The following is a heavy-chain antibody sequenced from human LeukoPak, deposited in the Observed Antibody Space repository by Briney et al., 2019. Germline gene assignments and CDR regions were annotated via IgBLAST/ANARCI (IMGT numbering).Heavy chain of an antibody. CDR1: GSSFNDYA. V-gene: IGHV3-30*02. J-gene: IGHJ4*02. D-gene: IGHD2-8*02. CDR2: IPHDRNDK. CDR3: VKDRYWSFDF. Sequence: PGGSLRLSCVASGSSFNDYAMHWVRQAPGKGLEWVSFIPHDRNDKYYADSVKGRFAISKDNSKNTLFLQMDSLRPGDTAVYYCVKDRYWSFDFWGQGTLVTVSS.